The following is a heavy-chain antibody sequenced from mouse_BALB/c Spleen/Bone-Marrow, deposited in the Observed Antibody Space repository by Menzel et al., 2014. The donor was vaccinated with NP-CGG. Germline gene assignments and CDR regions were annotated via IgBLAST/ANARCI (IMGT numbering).Heavy chain of an antibody. CDR3: ARGGLRYFDD. CDR1: GFTFSSYA. V-gene: IGHV5-6-5*01. Sequence: EVKLMESGGDLVKPGGSLKLSCAASGFTFSSYAMSWVRQTPEKRLEWVGSISSGGSTSYQNREMGGLTISRDNARNILSLQMSSLRSEDTATDYCARGGLRYFDDWGAGTTVTVSS. J-gene: IGHJ1*01. CDR2: ISSGGST.